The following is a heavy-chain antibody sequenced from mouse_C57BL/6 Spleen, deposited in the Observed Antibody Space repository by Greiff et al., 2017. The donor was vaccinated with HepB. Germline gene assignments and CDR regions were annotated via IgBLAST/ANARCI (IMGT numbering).Heavy chain of an antibody. V-gene: IGHV5-17*01. CDR1: GFTFSDYG. Sequence: EVKLMESGGGLVKPGGSLKLSCAASGFTFSDYGMHWVRQAPEKGLEWVAYISSGSSTIYYADTVKGRFTISRDNAKNTLFLQMTSLRSEDTAMYYCARQAFTTVVYFDYWGQGTTLTVSS. CDR2: ISSGSSTI. J-gene: IGHJ2*01. CDR3: ARQAFTTVVYFDY. D-gene: IGHD1-1*01.